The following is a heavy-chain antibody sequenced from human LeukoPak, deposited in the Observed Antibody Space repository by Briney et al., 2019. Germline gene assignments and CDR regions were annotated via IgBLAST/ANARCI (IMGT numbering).Heavy chain of an antibody. V-gene: IGHV3-23*01. Sequence: PGGSLRLSCAASEFTFSSYAMNWVRQAPGKGLEWVSAMSGSGGSTYYADSVKGRFTISRDNSKNTLYLQMNSLRAEDTAVYYCARGLMVRDPTQDWGQGTLVTVSS. CDR3: ARGLMVRDPTQD. J-gene: IGHJ4*02. CDR1: EFTFSSYA. CDR2: MSGSGGST. D-gene: IGHD3-10*01.